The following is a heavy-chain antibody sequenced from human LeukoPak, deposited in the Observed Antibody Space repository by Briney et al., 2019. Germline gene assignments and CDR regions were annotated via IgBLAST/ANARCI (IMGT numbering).Heavy chain of an antibody. D-gene: IGHD5-24*01. Sequence: GASVKVSCKASGYTFTSYGISWVRQAPGQGLEWMGWISAYNGNTNYAQKLQGRVTMTTDTSTSTAYMELRSLRSDDTAVYYCARDLPSNSGWLQFFDYWGQGTLVTVSS. CDR1: GYTFTSYG. J-gene: IGHJ4*02. CDR2: ISAYNGNT. V-gene: IGHV1-18*01. CDR3: ARDLPSNSGWLQFFDY.